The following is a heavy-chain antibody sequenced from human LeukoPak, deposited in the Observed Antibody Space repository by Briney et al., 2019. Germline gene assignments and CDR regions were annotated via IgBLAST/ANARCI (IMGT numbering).Heavy chain of an antibody. J-gene: IGHJ4*02. Sequence: GGSLRLSCAASGFTFSTYWMDWVRQAPGKGLVWVSQINIDGTSTNYADSVKGRFTISRDNAKNTLYLQMNSLRAEDTAVYYCARGGTSGSLNYWGQGTLVTVSS. D-gene: IGHD1-26*01. CDR2: INIDGTST. CDR3: ARGGTSGSLNY. CDR1: GFTFSTYW. V-gene: IGHV3-74*01.